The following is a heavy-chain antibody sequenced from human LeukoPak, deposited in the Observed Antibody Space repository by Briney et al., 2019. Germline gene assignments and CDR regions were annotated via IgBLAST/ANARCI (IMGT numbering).Heavy chain of an antibody. CDR3: ARIVCSGGSCYNDY. CDR2: IFSNDEK. Sequence: SCPTLVNPTETLTLTCTVSGFSLINARMGAHWIRQPPGKALEWLAHIFSNDEKSYSTSLKSRLTISKDTSKSHVVLTMTNMDPVDTATYYCARIVCSGGSCYNDYWGQGTLVTVSS. CDR1: GFSLINARMG. J-gene: IGHJ4*02. D-gene: IGHD2-15*01. V-gene: IGHV2-26*01.